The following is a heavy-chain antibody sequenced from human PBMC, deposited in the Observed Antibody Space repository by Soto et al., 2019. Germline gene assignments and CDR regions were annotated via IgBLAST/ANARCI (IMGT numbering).Heavy chain of an antibody. J-gene: IGHJ5*02. Sequence: SETLSLTCTVSGGSISSYYWSWIRQPPGKVLEWIGYIYYSGSTNYNPSLKSRVTISVDTSKNQFSLKLSSVTAADTAVYYCARGYDILTGYGTFDPWGQGTLVTVSS. CDR3: ARGYDILTGYGTFDP. V-gene: IGHV4-59*01. CDR1: GGSISSYY. CDR2: IYYSGST. D-gene: IGHD3-9*01.